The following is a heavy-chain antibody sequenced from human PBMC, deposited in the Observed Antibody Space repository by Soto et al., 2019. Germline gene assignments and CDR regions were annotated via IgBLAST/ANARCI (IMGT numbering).Heavy chain of an antibody. J-gene: IGHJ4*02. V-gene: IGHV1-46*03. CDR3: ARSMGTVYYDILTGYPPFDY. Sequence: ASVKVSCKASGYTFTSYYMHWVQQAPGQGLEWMGIINPSGGSTSYAQKFQGRVTMTRDTSTSTVYMELSSLRSEDTAVYYCARSMGTVYYDILTGYPPFDYWGQGTLVTVSS. CDR1: GYTFTSYY. D-gene: IGHD3-9*01. CDR2: INPSGGST.